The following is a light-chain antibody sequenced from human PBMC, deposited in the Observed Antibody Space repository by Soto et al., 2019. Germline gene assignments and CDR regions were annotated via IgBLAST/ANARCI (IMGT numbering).Light chain of an antibody. CDR3: CSYAGSNNYV. CDR2: EGT. V-gene: IGLV2-23*01. Sequence: QSALTQPASVSGSPGQSITISCTGTSSDVGSYDVVSWYQQHPGKAPKLMIYEGTKRPSGVSDRFSGSKSGNTASLTISGLQAEDDADYYCCSYAGSNNYVFGTGTKVTVL. CDR1: SSDVGSYDV. J-gene: IGLJ1*01.